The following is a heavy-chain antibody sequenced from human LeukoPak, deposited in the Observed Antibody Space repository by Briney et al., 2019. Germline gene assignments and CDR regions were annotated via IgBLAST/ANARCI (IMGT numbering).Heavy chain of an antibody. CDR1: GGSISSYY. CDR2: IYHSGST. Sequence: PSETLSLTCTVSGGSISSYYWGWIRQPPGKGLEWIGSIYHSGSTHYNSSLKSRVTISVDSSKNQLSLKLSSVTAADTAVYYCARVRANDAFDIWGQGTMVTVSS. CDR3: ARVRANDAFDI. J-gene: IGHJ3*02. V-gene: IGHV4-4*09. D-gene: IGHD4-17*01.